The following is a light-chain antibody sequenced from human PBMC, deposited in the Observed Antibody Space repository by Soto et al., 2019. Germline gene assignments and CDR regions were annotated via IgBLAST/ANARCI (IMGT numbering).Light chain of an antibody. CDR2: GAS. J-gene: IGKJ1*01. CDR1: QSINSD. V-gene: IGKV3D-15*02. CDR3: QQYVDSPWT. Sequence: EIVMTQSPATLSVSPGDRVTLSCRASQSINSDLAWYQQIPGQAPRLLIYGASNRATGIPARFSGSGSGTDFTLTISRLEPEDFAVYYCQQYVDSPWTFGQGTKVDIK.